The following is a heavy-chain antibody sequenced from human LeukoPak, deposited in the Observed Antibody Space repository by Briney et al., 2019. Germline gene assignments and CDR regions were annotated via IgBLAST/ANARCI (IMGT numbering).Heavy chain of an antibody. V-gene: IGHV3-20*04. CDR2: INWNGGST. J-gene: IGHJ4*02. CDR1: GFTFDDYG. CDR3: AKDEAAAGYFNY. Sequence: GGSLRLSCAASGFTFDDYGMSWVRQAQGKGLEWVSGINWNGGSTGYADSVKGRFTISRDNSKNTLYLQMNSLRAEDTAVYYCAKDEAAAGYFNYWGQGTLVTVSS. D-gene: IGHD6-13*01.